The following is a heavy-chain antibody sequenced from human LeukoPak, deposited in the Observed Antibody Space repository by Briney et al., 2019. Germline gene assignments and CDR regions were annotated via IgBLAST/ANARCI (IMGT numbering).Heavy chain of an antibody. J-gene: IGHJ4*02. D-gene: IGHD6-19*01. CDR2: TYYRSKWYY. CDR1: GDSVSSDNAA. Sequence: SQTLSLTCAISGDSVSSDNAAWNWIRQSPSRGLEWLGRTYYRSKWYYDYAVSVKSRITINPDTSKNQFSLQLNSVTPEDTAMYYCARDRSAVAGVQFDFWGQGALVTVAS. CDR3: ARDRSAVAGVQFDF. V-gene: IGHV6-1*01.